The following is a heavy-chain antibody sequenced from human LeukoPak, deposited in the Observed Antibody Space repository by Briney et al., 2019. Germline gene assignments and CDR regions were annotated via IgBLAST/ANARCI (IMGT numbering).Heavy chain of an antibody. J-gene: IGHJ4*02. Sequence: PGGSLRLSCTASGITFSHYGMHCVRQAPGRGLEWVAGIWYDGTDKYYADSVKGRFTISRDNSRNTLYLQMNSLRVEDTAMYSCARDPAGNRGNFDYWGQGTLVTVSS. V-gene: IGHV3-33*01. CDR1: GITFSHYG. CDR2: IWYDGTDK. CDR3: ARDPAGNRGNFDY. D-gene: IGHD6-13*01.